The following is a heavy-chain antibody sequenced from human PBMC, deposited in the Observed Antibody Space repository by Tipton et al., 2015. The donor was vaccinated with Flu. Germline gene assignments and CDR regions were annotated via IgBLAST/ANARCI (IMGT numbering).Heavy chain of an antibody. Sequence: TLSLTCTVPGGSISSSSYYWGWIRQPPGKGLEWIGSIYYSGSTYYNPSLKSRVTISVDTSKNQFSLKLSSVTAADTAVYYCARDKTQRCGGDCYSKWASYNGKDGWGKGNTV. D-gene: IGHD2-21*02. V-gene: IGHV4-39*07. CDR3: ARDKTQRCGGDCYSKWASYNGKDG. J-gene: IGHJ6*04. CDR2: IYYSGST. CDR1: GGSISSSSYY.